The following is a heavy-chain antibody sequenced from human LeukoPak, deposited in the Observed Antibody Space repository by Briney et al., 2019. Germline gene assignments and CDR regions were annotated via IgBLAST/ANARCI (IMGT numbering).Heavy chain of an antibody. Sequence: GGSLRLSCAASGFTFDDYGMNWVRQAPGKGLEWVSSISSSSSYIYYADSVKGRFTISRDNAKNSLYLQMNSLRAEDTAVYYCAKLYSGYDMIPDAFDIWGQGTMVTVSS. V-gene: IGHV3-21*01. J-gene: IGHJ3*02. CDR1: GFTFDDYG. D-gene: IGHD5-12*01. CDR2: ISSSSSYI. CDR3: AKLYSGYDMIPDAFDI.